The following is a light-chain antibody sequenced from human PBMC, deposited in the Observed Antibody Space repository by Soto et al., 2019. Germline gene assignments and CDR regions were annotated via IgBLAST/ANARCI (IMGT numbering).Light chain of an antibody. CDR1: QSVLYKSNKKNY. CDR3: QKYYRETLT. Sequence: DIVMTQSPDSLAASLGERATISCKSSQSVLYKSNKKNYLAWYQQKPGQPPKLLFSWAATRESGVPDRFNGSGSGTDFSLTISSLQAEDVAVYYCQKYYRETLTFGPGTNVAIK. V-gene: IGKV4-1*01. J-gene: IGKJ1*01. CDR2: WAA.